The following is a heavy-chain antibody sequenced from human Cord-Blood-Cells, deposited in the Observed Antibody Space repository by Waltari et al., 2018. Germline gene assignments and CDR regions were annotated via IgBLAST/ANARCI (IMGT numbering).Heavy chain of an antibody. CDR1: GGPISSSSYY. D-gene: IGHD3-16*01. Sequence: QLQLQESGPGLVKPSETLSLTCTVSGGPISSSSYYWGWIRQPPRKGLEWIGCIYYSGSTYYNPSLKSRVTISVDTSKNQFSLKLSSVTAAYTAVYYCAFRIGGFDLWGRGTLVTVSS. V-gene: IGHV4-39*01. CDR3: AFRIGGFDL. J-gene: IGHJ2*01. CDR2: IYYSGST.